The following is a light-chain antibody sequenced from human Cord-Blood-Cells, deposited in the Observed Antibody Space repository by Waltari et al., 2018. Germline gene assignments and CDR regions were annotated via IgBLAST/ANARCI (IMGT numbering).Light chain of an antibody. Sequence: DIVMTQSPDSLAVSLGERATINRKPSNGVLYSSNNKNYLAWYQQKPGQPPKLLIYWASTRESGVPDRFSGSGSGTDFTLTISSLQAEDVAVYYCQQYYSTPFTFGPGTKVDIK. V-gene: IGKV4-1*01. CDR3: QQYYSTPFT. J-gene: IGKJ3*01. CDR2: WAS. CDR1: NGVLYSSNNKNY.